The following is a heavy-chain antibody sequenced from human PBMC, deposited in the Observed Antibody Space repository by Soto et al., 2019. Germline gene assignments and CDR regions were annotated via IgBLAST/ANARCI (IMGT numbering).Heavy chain of an antibody. J-gene: IGHJ4*02. CDR3: ATDIHATWLLNS. Sequence: GGSLRLSCAASGFTFSSYTMNWVRQAPGKGLEWVAIIARDASQIYYADSVKGRFTISRDNSKNPLYLQMNSLRAEDTSLYLCATDIHATWLLNSWGQGTLVTVSS. CDR2: IARDASQI. CDR1: GFTFSSYT. D-gene: IGHD2-2*02. V-gene: IGHV3-30*04.